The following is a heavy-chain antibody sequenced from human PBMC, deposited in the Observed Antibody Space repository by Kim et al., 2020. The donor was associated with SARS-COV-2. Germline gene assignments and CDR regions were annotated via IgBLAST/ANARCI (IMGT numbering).Heavy chain of an antibody. D-gene: IGHD1-26*01. CDR1: GDRVSSNSVA. V-gene: IGHV6-1*01. Sequence: SQTLSLTCAISGDRVSSNSVAWNWIRQSPSRGLEWLGRTYYRSKWYNEYAVSVKGRITVSPDTSKNQVSLQLNSVIPEDTAVYYCARGSTFAFDIWGQETMVLVSS. J-gene: IGHJ3*02. CDR2: TYYRSKWYN. CDR3: ARGSTFAFDI.